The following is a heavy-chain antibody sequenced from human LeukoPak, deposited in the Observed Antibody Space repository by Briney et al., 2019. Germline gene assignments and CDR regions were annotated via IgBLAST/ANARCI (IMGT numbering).Heavy chain of an antibody. J-gene: IGHJ3*02. CDR1: GYSFTSYG. V-gene: IGHV1-18*01. D-gene: IGHD5-18*01. Sequence: ASVNVSCKASGYSFTSYGFNWVRQAPGQGLEWMGWMSAYNGKTNYAHSLQGRVTVTADTSTSTAYMELRSLRSEDTAVYYCARGMGYSYGHPQGAFDIWGQGTMVTVSS. CDR2: MSAYNGKT. CDR3: ARGMGYSYGHPQGAFDI.